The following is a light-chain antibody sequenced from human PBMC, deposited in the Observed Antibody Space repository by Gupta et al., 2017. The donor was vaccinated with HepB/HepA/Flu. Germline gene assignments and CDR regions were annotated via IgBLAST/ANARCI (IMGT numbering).Light chain of an antibody. J-gene: IGKJ4*01. Sequence: VMTQSPLSLLVTTGEPASISCRSSQSLLNSNGYNYLDWYLQKPGQSPQLLIYLGSNRDSGVPDRFSGSGSGTDFTLKISRVEAEDVGVYYCSQVLQTPFTFGGGTKVEIK. CDR1: QSLLNSNGYNY. V-gene: IGKV2-28*01. CDR2: LGS. CDR3: SQVLQTPFT.